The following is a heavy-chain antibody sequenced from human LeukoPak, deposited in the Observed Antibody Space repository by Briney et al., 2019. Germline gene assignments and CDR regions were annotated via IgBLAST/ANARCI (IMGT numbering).Heavy chain of an antibody. CDR2: ISSSSSYI. Sequence: GGSLRLSCAASGFTFSSYAMSWVRQAPGKGLEWVSSISSSSSYIYYADSVKGRFTISRDNAKNSLYLQMYTLRAEDTAVYYCARVGSSGSYNEDYWGQGTLVTVSS. CDR3: ARVGSSGSYNEDY. V-gene: IGHV3-21*01. D-gene: IGHD1-26*01. CDR1: GFTFSSYA. J-gene: IGHJ4*02.